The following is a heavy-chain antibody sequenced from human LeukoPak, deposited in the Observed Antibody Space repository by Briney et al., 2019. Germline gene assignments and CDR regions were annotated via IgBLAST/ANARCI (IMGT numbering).Heavy chain of an antibody. Sequence: PSETLSLTCAVYGGSFSGYYWSWIRQPPGKGLEWIGEINHSGSTNYNPSLKSRVTMSVDTSKNQFSLKLSSVTAADTAVYYCARQFRLYCSSTSCYRNPSYYYYYMDVWGKGTTVTVSS. V-gene: IGHV4-34*01. CDR3: ARQFRLYCSSTSCYRNPSYYYYYMDV. CDR2: INHSGST. CDR1: GGSFSGYY. D-gene: IGHD2-2*02. J-gene: IGHJ6*03.